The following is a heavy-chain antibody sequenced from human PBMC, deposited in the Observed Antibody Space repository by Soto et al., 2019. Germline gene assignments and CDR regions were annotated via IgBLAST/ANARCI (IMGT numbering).Heavy chain of an antibody. V-gene: IGHV4-30-2*01. CDR2: IYQSGSI. J-gene: IGHJ4*02. CDR3: AGVPDY. Sequence: QLQLQESGSGLVKPSQTLSLTCAVSGGSISSGGYSWSWIRQPPGKGLEWIGYIYQSGSIYYNPSLKSRVTISVARSKNQLSLKLSSVTAADPAVYYCAGVPDYWGQGTLVTVSS. CDR1: GGSISSGGYS.